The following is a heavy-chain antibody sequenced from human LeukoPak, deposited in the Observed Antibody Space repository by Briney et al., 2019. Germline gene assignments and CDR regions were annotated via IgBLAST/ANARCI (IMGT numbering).Heavy chain of an antibody. D-gene: IGHD6-13*01. V-gene: IGHV1-46*01. J-gene: IGHJ4*02. CDR1: GYTFTRFY. CDR2: INPSGGSG. Sequence: GASVKVSCKASGYTFTRFYIHWVRQAPGQGLEGMGIINPSGGSGNNAQKFQGRVTMTRDMSTSTVYMELSRLRSEDTAVYYCARALAAAAGRRAAMMGEWGQGTLVTVSS. CDR3: ARALAAAAGRRAAMMGE.